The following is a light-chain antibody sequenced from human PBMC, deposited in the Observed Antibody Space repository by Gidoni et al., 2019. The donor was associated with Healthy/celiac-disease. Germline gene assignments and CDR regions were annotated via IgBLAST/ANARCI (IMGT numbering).Light chain of an antibody. CDR2: AAS. CDR1: QSISNY. J-gene: IGKJ3*01. Sequence: DIPMTHSPSSLSASVRNRVTITCLASQSISNYLNWYQQKPGKAPKPLIYAASSLQSGVPSRFSVSVSGTDFTLTISSLQPEDFATYYCQQSYSTPGFTFGPGTKVDIK. V-gene: IGKV1-39*01. CDR3: QQSYSTPGFT.